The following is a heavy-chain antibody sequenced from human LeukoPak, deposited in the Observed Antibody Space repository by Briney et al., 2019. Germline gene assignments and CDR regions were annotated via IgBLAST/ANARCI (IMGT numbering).Heavy chain of an antibody. V-gene: IGHV3-21*01. CDR2: ISYRSSPI. D-gene: IGHD6-13*01. CDR1: GFTFSDCD. CDR3: ARAYPPLRTAAAGDQ. Sequence: SGGSLRLSCTASGFTFSDCDMSWVRQAPGKGLEWVSSISYRSSPIYYADSVKGRFTISRDNAKNSLYLQMDSLRAGDTAVYYCARAYPPLRTAAAGDQWGQGNLVTVSS. J-gene: IGHJ4*02.